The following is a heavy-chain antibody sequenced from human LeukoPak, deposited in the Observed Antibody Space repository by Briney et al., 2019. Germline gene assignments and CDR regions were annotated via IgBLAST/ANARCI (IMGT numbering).Heavy chain of an antibody. CDR2: SSYDGTNK. D-gene: IGHD4-17*01. Sequence: GGSLRLSCAASGFNFRDSAMHWVRQPPGKGLEGVAVSSYDGTNKYYADSVNGRFTISRDNSKNTLFLQINNLRLEDTAVYYCAADYGDYVSPSDWGQGSLVIVSS. V-gene: IGHV3-30*04. J-gene: IGHJ4*02. CDR1: GFNFRDSA. CDR3: AADYGDYVSPSD.